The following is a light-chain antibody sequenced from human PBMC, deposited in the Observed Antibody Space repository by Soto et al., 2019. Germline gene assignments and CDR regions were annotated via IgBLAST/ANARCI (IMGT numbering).Light chain of an antibody. CDR1: RAINNH. CDR3: QQSYSTPPN. V-gene: IGKV1-39*01. CDR2: SAS. J-gene: IGKJ2*01. Sequence: IPMTQSPSSLSASVGDRVTLTCRTSRAINNHVNWYQHDPGRVPKLLISSASILQAGVPSRFSAGGSGTHFALTISNLQPEDVATYYCQQSYSTPPNFGQGTKLEI.